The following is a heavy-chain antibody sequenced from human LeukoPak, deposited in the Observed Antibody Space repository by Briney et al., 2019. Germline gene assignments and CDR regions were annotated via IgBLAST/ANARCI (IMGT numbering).Heavy chain of an antibody. CDR1: GFTFSSYS. V-gene: IGHV3-53*01. CDR2: IYSGGST. Sequence: GGSLRLSCAASGFTFSSYSMNWVRQAPGKGLEWVSIIYSGGSTYYADSVKGRFTISRDNSKNTLYLQMNSLRAEDTAVYYCARELSAGDYLGQGTLVTVSS. J-gene: IGHJ4*02. CDR3: ARELSAGDY. D-gene: IGHD6-25*01.